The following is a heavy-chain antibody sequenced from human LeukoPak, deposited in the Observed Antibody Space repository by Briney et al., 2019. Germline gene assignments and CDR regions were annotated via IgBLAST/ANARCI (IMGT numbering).Heavy chain of an antibody. D-gene: IGHD3-10*01. CDR3: ARHPSYGSGTHFDY. V-gene: IGHV4-34*01. Sequence: PSETLSLTCAVYGGSFGGYYWSWIRQPPGKGLEWIGEINHSGSTNYNPSLKSRVTISVDTSKNQFSLKLSSVTAADTAVYYCARHPSYGSGTHFDYWGQGTLVTVSS. CDR2: INHSGST. J-gene: IGHJ4*02. CDR1: GGSFGGYY.